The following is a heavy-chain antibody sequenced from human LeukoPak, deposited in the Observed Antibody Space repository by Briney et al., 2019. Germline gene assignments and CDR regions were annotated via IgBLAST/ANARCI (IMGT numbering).Heavy chain of an antibody. D-gene: IGHD3-10*01. CDR3: ASELLWFGELSNYYYMDV. CDR2: ISSSGSTI. Sequence: GGSLRLSCAASGFTFSSYGMTWVRQAPGKGLEWVSYISSSGSTIYYADSVKGRFTISRDNAKNSLYLQMNSLRAEDTAVYYCASELLWFGELSNYYYMDVWGKGTTVTISS. CDR1: GFTFSSYG. J-gene: IGHJ6*03. V-gene: IGHV3-48*04.